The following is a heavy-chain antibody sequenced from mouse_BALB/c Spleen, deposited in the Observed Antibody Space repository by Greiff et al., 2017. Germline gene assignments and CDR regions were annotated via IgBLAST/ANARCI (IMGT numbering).Heavy chain of an antibody. D-gene: IGHD2-1*01. Sequence: EVQLQQSGAELVRPGALVKLSCKASGFNIKDYYMHWVKQRPEQGLEWIGWIDPENGNTIYDPKFQGKASITADTSSNTAYLQLSSLTSEDTAVYYCAMGKTLFAYWGQGTLVTVSA. J-gene: IGHJ3*01. V-gene: IGHV14-1*02. CDR1: GFNIKDYY. CDR2: IDPENGNT. CDR3: AMGKTLFAY.